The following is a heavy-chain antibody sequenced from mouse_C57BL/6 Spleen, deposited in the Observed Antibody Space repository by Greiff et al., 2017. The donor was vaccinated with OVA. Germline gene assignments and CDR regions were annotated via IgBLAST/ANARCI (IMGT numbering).Heavy chain of an antibody. D-gene: IGHD2-1*01. J-gene: IGHJ4*01. CDR2: INPSNGGT. CDR3: ASSYGNYVQLTGYAMDY. V-gene: IGHV1-53*01. CDR1: GYTFTSYW. Sequence: QVQLKQSGTELVKPGASVKLSCKASGYTFTSYWMHWVKQRPGQGLEWIGNINPSNGGTNYNEKFKSKATLTVDKSSSTAYMQLSSLTSEDSAVYYCASSYGNYVQLTGYAMDYWGQGTSVTVSS.